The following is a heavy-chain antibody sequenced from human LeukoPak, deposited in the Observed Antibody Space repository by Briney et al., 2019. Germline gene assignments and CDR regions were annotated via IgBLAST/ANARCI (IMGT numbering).Heavy chain of an antibody. V-gene: IGHV5-51*01. Sequence: GESLKISCKGSGYTFSNRWIAWVRQMPGKGLEWMGMIYPGDSDTRYSPSFQGQVTISADKSISTAHLQWSSLKASDTAMYYCARPITSGWPTIDYWGQGTLVTVSS. CDR3: ARPITSGWPTIDY. CDR1: GYTFSNRW. D-gene: IGHD6-25*01. J-gene: IGHJ4*02. CDR2: IYPGDSDT.